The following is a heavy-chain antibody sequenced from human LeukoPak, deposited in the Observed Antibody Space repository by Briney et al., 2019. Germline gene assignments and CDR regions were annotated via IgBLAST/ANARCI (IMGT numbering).Heavy chain of an antibody. CDR2: INHSGST. Sequence: SETLSLTCAVYGGFFSGYYWSWIRQPPGKGLEWIGEINHSGSTNYNPSLKSRVTISVDTSNNQFSMKLSSVTAADTAVYYCARANVRSSSTPYYFDYWGQGTLVTVSS. V-gene: IGHV4-34*01. CDR3: ARANVRSSSTPYYFDY. D-gene: IGHD6-6*01. J-gene: IGHJ4*02. CDR1: GGFFSGYY.